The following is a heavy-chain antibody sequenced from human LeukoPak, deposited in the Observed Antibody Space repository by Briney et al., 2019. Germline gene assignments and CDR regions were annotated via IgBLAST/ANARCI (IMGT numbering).Heavy chain of an antibody. Sequence: ALVKVSCKASGYTFTSYGISWVRQAPGQGLEWMGWISAYNGNTNYAQKLQGRVTMTTDTSTSTAYMELRSLRSDDTAVYYCARVPRSSSWYFMSSPPDVLFDYWGQGTLVTVSS. CDR2: ISAYNGNT. V-gene: IGHV1-18*01. CDR1: GYTFTSYG. J-gene: IGHJ4*02. D-gene: IGHD6-13*01. CDR3: ARVPRSSSWYFMSSPPDVLFDY.